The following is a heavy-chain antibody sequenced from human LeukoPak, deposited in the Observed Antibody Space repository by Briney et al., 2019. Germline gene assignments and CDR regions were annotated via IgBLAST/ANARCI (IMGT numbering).Heavy chain of an antibody. CDR1: GGSISSYY. Sequence: SETLSLTCTVSGGSISSYYWSWIRQPAGKPLEWIGRIYSSGATSYNPSLKSRVTMSVHASKNQFSLRLTSVTAADTAVYYCAREAYSYGHTSQAFDYWGQGTLVTVSS. D-gene: IGHD5-18*01. CDR3: AREAYSYGHTSQAFDY. J-gene: IGHJ4*02. CDR2: IYSSGAT. V-gene: IGHV4-4*07.